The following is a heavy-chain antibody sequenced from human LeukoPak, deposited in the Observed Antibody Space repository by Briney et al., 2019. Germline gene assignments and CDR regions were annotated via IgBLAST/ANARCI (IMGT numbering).Heavy chain of an antibody. CDR2: INPNSGGT. Sequence: ASVKVSCKASGYTFTGYYMHWVRQAPGQGLEWMGWINPNSGGTNYAQKFQGRVTMTRDTSISTAYMELSRLRSDDTAVYYCARGPRRDGYKERDDAFDIWGQGTMVTVSS. V-gene: IGHV1-2*02. D-gene: IGHD5-24*01. CDR3: ARGPRRDGYKERDDAFDI. CDR1: GYTFTGYY. J-gene: IGHJ3*02.